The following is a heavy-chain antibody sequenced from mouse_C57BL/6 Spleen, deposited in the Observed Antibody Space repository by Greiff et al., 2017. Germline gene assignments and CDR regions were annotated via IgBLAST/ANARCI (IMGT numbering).Heavy chain of an antibody. J-gene: IGHJ2*01. V-gene: IGHV3-1*01. CDR2: ISYSGST. D-gene: IGHD1-1*01. CDR3: ARGDYGSSYFDY. CDR1: GYSITSGYD. Sequence: VQLQQSGPGMVKPSQSLSLTCTVTGYSITSGYDWHWIRHFPGNKLEWMGYISYSGSTNYNPSLKSRISITHDTSKNHFFLKLNSVTTEDTATYYCARGDYGSSYFDYWGQGTTLTVSS.